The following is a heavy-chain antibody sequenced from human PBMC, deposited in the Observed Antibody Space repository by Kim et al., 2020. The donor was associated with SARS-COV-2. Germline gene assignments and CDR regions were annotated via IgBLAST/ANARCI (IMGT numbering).Heavy chain of an antibody. CDR1: GFTSSIYW. CDR3: VRDIGGMRLPDN. Sequence: GGSLRLSCVASGFTSSIYWMNWVRQAPGKGLEWVANIKEDGSEKYYMDIVKGRFTISRDNGKNSVYLQMNSLRAEDTAIYYCVRDIGGMRLPDNCGQGTLVTVAS. D-gene: IGHD3-3*01. V-gene: IGHV3-7*03. CDR2: IKEDGSEK. J-gene: IGHJ4*02.